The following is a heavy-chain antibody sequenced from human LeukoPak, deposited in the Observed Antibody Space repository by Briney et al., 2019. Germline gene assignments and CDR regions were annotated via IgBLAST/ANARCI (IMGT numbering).Heavy chain of an antibody. Sequence: GASVKVSCKASGYTFTSYGISWVRQAPGQGLEWMGWINTYSTNTNYAQKLQGRVTMTADTSTSTAYMELRSLRSDDTAVYYCARQAGGYSSGWYQFHFDYWGQGTLVTVSS. D-gene: IGHD6-19*01. J-gene: IGHJ4*02. V-gene: IGHV1-18*04. CDR2: INTYSTNT. CDR1: GYTFTSYG. CDR3: ARQAGGYSSGWYQFHFDY.